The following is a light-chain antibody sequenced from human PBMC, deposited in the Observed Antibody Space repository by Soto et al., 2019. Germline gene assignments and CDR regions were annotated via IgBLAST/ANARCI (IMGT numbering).Light chain of an antibody. J-gene: IGKJ3*01. Sequence: EIVMTQSPATLSVSPGERATLSCRASQSVSSNLAWYQQNPGQAPRLLIYGASTRATGIPARFSGSGSGTEFTITIRSLQSEDCAGYYCQQYNNWPLTFGPGTKVDIK. CDR2: GAS. CDR1: QSVSSN. V-gene: IGKV3-15*01. CDR3: QQYNNWPLT.